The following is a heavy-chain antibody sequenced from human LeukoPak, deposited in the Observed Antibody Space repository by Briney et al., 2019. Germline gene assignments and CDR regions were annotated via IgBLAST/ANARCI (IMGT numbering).Heavy chain of an antibody. J-gene: IGHJ4*02. Sequence: GGSLRLSCAASGFTFNNYAMNWVPQAPGKGLEWVSSISGSSTDIYYADSVKGRFTISRDNAKTLLYLQINSLRAEDTAIYYCARRGYYDNSGYDYWGQGTLVTVCS. V-gene: IGHV3-21*01. CDR2: ISGSSTDI. CDR3: ARRGYYDNSGYDY. D-gene: IGHD3-22*01. CDR1: GFTFNNYA.